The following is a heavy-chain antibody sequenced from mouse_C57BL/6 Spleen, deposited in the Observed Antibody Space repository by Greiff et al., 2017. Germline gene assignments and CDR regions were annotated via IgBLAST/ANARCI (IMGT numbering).Heavy chain of an antibody. Sequence: DVQLQESGPGLVKPSQSLSLTCSFTGYSITSGYYWNWIRQFPGNKLEWMGYISYDGSNNYNPSLKNRISITRDTSKNQFFLKLNSVTTEDTATYYCARYPGYYYAMDYWGQGTSVTVSS. J-gene: IGHJ4*01. CDR3: ARYPGYYYAMDY. CDR2: ISYDGSN. V-gene: IGHV3-6*01. CDR1: GYSITSGYY. D-gene: IGHD2-2*01.